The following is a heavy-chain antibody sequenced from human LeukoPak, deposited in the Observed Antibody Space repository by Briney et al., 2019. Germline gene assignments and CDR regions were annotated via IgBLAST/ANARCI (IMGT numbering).Heavy chain of an antibody. D-gene: IGHD3-3*01. CDR1: GYTFTSYG. V-gene: IGHV1-18*01. CDR2: ISAYNGNT. Sequence: GSSVQVSCKASGYTFTSYGIRWVRQAPGQGLEWMGWISAYNGNTNYAQKLQGRVTMTTDTSTSTAYMELRSLRSDDTAVYYCARVAIFGGVTTYGLNWFDPWGQGTLVTVSS. J-gene: IGHJ5*02. CDR3: ARVAIFGGVTTYGLNWFDP.